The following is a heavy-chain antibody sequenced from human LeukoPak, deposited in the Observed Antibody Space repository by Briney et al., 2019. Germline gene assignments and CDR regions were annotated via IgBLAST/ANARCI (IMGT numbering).Heavy chain of an antibody. Sequence: SETLSLTCTVSGGSISSSSYYWGWIRQPPGKGLEWIGSIYYSGSTYYNPSLKSRVTISVDTSKNQFSLKLSSVTAADTALYYWARGRNTMVRGAIGGETRYYYSYYMDVWGKGTTVTVSS. V-gene: IGHV4-39*01. CDR1: GGSISSSSYY. J-gene: IGHJ6*03. CDR3: ARGRNTMVRGAIGGETRYYYSYYMDV. CDR2: IYYSGST. D-gene: IGHD3-10*01.